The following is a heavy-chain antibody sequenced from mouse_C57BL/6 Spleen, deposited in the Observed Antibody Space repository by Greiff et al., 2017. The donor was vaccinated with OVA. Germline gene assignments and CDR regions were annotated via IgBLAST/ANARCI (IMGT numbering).Heavy chain of an antibody. CDR1: GYAFTNYL. J-gene: IGHJ4*01. Sequence: VKLVESGAELVRPGASVKVSCKASGYAFTNYLIEWVKQRPGQGLEWIGVINPGSGGTNYNEKFKGKATLTVDKSSRTAYMQLISLTSEDSSVYFCARRFITTVVNAMDYWGQGTSVTVSS. V-gene: IGHV1-54*01. CDR3: ARRFITTVVNAMDY. CDR2: INPGSGGT. D-gene: IGHD1-1*01.